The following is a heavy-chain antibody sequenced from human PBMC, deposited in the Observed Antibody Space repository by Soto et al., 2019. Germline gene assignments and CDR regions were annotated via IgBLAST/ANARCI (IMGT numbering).Heavy chain of an antibody. J-gene: IGHJ6*03. CDR1: GGTFSSYT. CDR2: IIPILGIA. D-gene: IGHD3-10*01. V-gene: IGHV1-69*02. CDR3: ARGGTMVRDHYYYMDV. Sequence: ASVKVSCKASGGTFSSYTISWVRQAPGQGLEWMGRIIPILGIANYAQKFQGRVTITADKSTSTAYMELSGLRSEDTAVYYCARGGTMVRDHYYYMDVWGKGTTVTVSS.